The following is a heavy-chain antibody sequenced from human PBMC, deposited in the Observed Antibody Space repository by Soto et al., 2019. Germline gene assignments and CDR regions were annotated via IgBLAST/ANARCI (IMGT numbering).Heavy chain of an antibody. CDR2: IYYSGST. CDR3: ARGAGLVIISHYYYYGMDV. V-gene: IGHV4-59*01. D-gene: IGHD3-10*01. CDR1: GGSISSYY. Sequence: SETLSLTCTVSGGSISSYYWSWIRQPPGKGLEWIGYIYYSGSTNYNPSLKSRVNISVDTSKNQFSLKMSSVTAADTAVYYCARGAGLVIISHYYYYGMDVWGQGTTVTVSS. J-gene: IGHJ6*02.